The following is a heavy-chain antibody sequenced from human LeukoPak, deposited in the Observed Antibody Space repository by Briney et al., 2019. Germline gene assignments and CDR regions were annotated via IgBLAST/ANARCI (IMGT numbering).Heavy chain of an antibody. CDR3: AAYYYDSSGYYYGPLEYFQH. Sequence: AVKVSFKASGGPFSSYTISWGRRAPGQGREWMGRIIPILGIANYAQKFQGRVTITADKSTSTAYMELSSLRSEDTAVYYCAAYYYDSSGYYYGPLEYFQHWGQGTLVTVSS. V-gene: IGHV1-69*02. D-gene: IGHD3-22*01. CDR1: GGPFSSYT. CDR2: IIPILGIA. J-gene: IGHJ1*01.